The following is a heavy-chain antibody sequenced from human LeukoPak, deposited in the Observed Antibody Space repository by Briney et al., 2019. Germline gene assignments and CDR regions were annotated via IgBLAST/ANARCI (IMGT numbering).Heavy chain of an antibody. CDR3: ARASQITMVRGVTPIPHY. D-gene: IGHD3-10*01. Sequence: ASVKVSCKASGYTFTSYDINWVRQATGQGLEWMGWMNPNSGNTGYAQKFQGRVTMTRNTSISTAYMELSSLRSEDTAVYYCARASQITMVRGVTPIPHYWGQGTLVTVSS. V-gene: IGHV1-8*01. J-gene: IGHJ4*02. CDR2: MNPNSGNT. CDR1: GYTFTSYD.